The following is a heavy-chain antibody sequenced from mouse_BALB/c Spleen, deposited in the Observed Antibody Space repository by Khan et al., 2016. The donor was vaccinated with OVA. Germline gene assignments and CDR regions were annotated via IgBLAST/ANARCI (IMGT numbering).Heavy chain of an antibody. J-gene: IGHJ4*01. V-gene: IGHV3-2*02. D-gene: IGHD2-12*01. CDR2: INYSGSA. Sequence: EVQLQESGPGLVKPSQSLSLTCTVTGYSITSDYAWNWIRQFPGNKLEWMGYINYSGSANYNPSLKSRISITRDTSKNQFFLQLKSVATEDTATYYCARDRSRYNYAMDRWGEGASDTGSA. CDR3: ARDRSRYNYAMDR. CDR1: GYSITSDYA.